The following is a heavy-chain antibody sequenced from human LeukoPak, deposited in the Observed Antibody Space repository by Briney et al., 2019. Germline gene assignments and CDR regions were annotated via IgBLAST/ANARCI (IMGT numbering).Heavy chain of an antibody. CDR1: GYTFTSYG. J-gene: IGHJ4*02. Sequence: ASVKVSCKASGYTFTSYGISWVRQAPGQGLEGMGWISAYNGNTNYAQKLQGRVTMTTDTSTSTAYMELRSLRSDDTAVYYCARDRVAAQRSDVTQYWGQGTLVTVSS. CDR2: ISAYNGNT. D-gene: IGHD6-13*01. V-gene: IGHV1-18*01. CDR3: ARDRVAAQRSDVTQY.